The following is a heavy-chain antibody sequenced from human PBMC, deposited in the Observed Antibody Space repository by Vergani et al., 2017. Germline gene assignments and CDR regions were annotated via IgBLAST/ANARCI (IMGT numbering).Heavy chain of an antibody. D-gene: IGHD4/OR15-4a*01. CDR3: ARGRLVGLSGYGEVPYYYYGMDV. J-gene: IGHJ6*02. Sequence: EVQLVESGGGLVQPGGSLRLSCAASGFTFSSYWTHWVRQAPGKGLVWVSRINSDGSSTSYADSVKGRFTISRDNAKNTLYLQMNSLRAEDTAVYYCARGRLVGLSGYGEVPYYYYGMDVWGQGTTVTVSS. CDR1: GFTFSSYW. CDR2: INSDGSST. V-gene: IGHV3-74*01.